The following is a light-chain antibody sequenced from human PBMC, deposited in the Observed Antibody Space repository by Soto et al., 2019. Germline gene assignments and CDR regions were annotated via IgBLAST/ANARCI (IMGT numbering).Light chain of an antibody. CDR2: EVV. CDR1: KNDIGVYDF. V-gene: IGLV2-8*01. J-gene: IGLJ1*01. CDR3: QSYDSSLSGYV. Sequence: QSVLTQPPSASGSPGQSVTISCSGTKNDIGVYDFVSWYQHHPGKAPRLIIYEVVQRPSGVPDRFSGSKSGTSASLAITGLQAEDEADYNCQSYDSSLSGYVFGTGTKVTVL.